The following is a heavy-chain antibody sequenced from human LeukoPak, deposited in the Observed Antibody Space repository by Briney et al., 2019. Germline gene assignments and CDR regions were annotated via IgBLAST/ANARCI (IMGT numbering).Heavy chain of an antibody. J-gene: IGHJ4*02. CDR3: AKGGFGVQLVEGLDY. CDR1: GFTFSSYA. Sequence: PGGSLRLSCAASGFTFSSYAMSWVRQAPGKGLEWVSAISGSGGSTYYADSVKGRFTISRDNSKNTLYLQMNSLRAEDTAVYYCAKGGFGVQLVEGLDYWGQGTLVTVSS. D-gene: IGHD6-6*01. CDR2: ISGSGGST. V-gene: IGHV3-23*01.